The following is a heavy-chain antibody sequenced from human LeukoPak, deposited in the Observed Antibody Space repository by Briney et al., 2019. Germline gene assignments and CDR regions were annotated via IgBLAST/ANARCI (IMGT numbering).Heavy chain of an antibody. Sequence: GRSLRLSCAASGFTFSSYGMHWVRQAPGKGLEWVAVISYDGSKEYYADSVKGRFTISRDNSKNTLYLQMNSLRAEDTAVYYCAKIDDSCIYYIRGGFDIWGQGTMVTVSS. CDR3: AKIDDSCIYYIRGGFDI. D-gene: IGHD3-22*01. CDR1: GFTFSSYG. CDR2: ISYDGSKE. J-gene: IGHJ3*02. V-gene: IGHV3-30*18.